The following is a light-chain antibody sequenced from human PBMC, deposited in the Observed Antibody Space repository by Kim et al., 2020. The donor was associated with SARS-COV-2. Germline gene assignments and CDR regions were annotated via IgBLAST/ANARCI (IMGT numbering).Light chain of an antibody. CDR1: QSLLYRNGYNY. V-gene: IGKV2-28*01. J-gene: IGKJ2*01. Sequence: DIVMTQSPLSLPVTPGAPASISFRSSQSLLYRNGYNYLVWYLQKPGHSPQLLIHLGSNRASGVPDRFSGSGSGTDFTLKISTVEAEDTGVYYCMQDLQTPYTFGQGTKLEIK. CDR3: MQDLQTPYT. CDR2: LGS.